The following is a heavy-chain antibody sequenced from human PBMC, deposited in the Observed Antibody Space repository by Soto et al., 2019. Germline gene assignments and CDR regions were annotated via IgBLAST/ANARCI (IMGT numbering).Heavy chain of an antibody. D-gene: IGHD2-8*01. CDR3: ARDNDRPQLGGNYYYILDV. CDR2: IMPVFRTP. V-gene: IGHV1-69*12. Sequence: QVHLEQSGAEVKKPGSSVKVSCKASGGTFRTAAVSWVRQAPGQGLEWMGGIMPVFRTPDYAQKFHGRVTITADESTSTDYMELSGLSSDDTAVYYCARDNDRPQLGGNYYYILDVWGQGTTITVSS. CDR1: GGTFRTAA. J-gene: IGHJ6*02.